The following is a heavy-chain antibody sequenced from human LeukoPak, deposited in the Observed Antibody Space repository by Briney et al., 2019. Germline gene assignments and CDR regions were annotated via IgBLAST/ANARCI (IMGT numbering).Heavy chain of an antibody. CDR1: GFTFSSYA. CDR3: GYSDSAQYFQH. CDR2: ISYDGSNK. J-gene: IGHJ1*01. V-gene: IGHV3-30-3*01. Sequence: GGSLRLSCAASGFTFSSYAMHWVRQAPGKGLEWVAVISYDGSNKYYADSVKGRFTISRDNSKNTLYLQMNSLRAEDTAVYYCGYSDSAQYFQHWGQGTLVTVSS. D-gene: IGHD5-12*01.